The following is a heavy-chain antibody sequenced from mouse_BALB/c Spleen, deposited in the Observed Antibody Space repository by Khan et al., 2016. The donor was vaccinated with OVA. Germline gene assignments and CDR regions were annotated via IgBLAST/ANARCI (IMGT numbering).Heavy chain of an antibody. V-gene: IGHV2-2*02. Sequence: QVQLKESGPGLLQPSQSLSITCTVSGFSLNTYSIHWVRQSPGKGLEWLGVIWSAGSTDYNAAFMSRLSINKDNSKSQVFFQMNSLQSNDTAIYCWGRRGDDYGRGAWFVYWGQGTLVTVSA. D-gene: IGHD2-4*01. J-gene: IGHJ3*01. CDR3: GRRGDDYGRGAWFVY. CDR2: IWSAGST. CDR1: GFSLNTYS.